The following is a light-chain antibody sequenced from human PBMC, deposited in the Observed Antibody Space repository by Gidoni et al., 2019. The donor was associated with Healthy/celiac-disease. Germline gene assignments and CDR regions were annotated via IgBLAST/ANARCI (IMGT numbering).Light chain of an antibody. Sequence: QSALTQPASVSGSPGQSITISCTGTSSDVGGYNYVSWYQQHPGKAPKLMIYEVSNRPSGVSNRFSGSKSGNTASLTIAGLQAEDEADYYCSSYKSSSTPPWVFGGGTKLTVL. J-gene: IGLJ3*02. CDR1: SSDVGGYNY. CDR3: SSYKSSSTPPWV. V-gene: IGLV2-14*01. CDR2: EVS.